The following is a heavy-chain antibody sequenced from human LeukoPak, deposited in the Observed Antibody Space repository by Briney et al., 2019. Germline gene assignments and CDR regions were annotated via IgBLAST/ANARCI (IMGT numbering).Heavy chain of an antibody. CDR1: GFTFSSYW. CDR3: ARDSTAMGKRIGYYYYYMDV. J-gene: IGHJ6*03. CDR2: IKQDGSEK. V-gene: IGHV3-7*01. Sequence: GGSLRLPCAASGFTFSSYWMSWVRQAPGKGLEWAANIKQDGSEKYYVDSVKGRFTIFRDNAKNSLYLQMNSLRAEDTAVYYCARDSTAMGKRIGYYYYYMDVWGKGTTVTVSS. D-gene: IGHD5-18*01.